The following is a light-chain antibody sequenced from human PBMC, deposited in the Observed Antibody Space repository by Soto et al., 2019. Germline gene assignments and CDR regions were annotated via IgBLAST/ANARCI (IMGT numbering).Light chain of an antibody. CDR2: GAS. J-gene: IGKJ1*01. CDR3: QHYNHWLWT. V-gene: IGKV3-15*01. Sequence: EIAMTQSPATLSVSPGERATLSCRASQSVSGNLAWYQQKPGQAPRLLIYGASTRATGIPGRFSGSGSGTEFTLTISSLQSEDFAVYYCQHYNHWLWTFGQGTKVEFK. CDR1: QSVSGN.